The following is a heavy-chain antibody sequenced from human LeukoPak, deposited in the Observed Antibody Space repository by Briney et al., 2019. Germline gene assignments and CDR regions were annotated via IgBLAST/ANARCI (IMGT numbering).Heavy chain of an antibody. J-gene: IGHJ5*02. D-gene: IGHD3-22*01. CDR3: ATTMGDSSGYYRENNWFDP. CDR2: IYYSGST. V-gene: IGHV4-59*08. Sequence: PSETLSLTCTVSGGSISSYYWSWIRQPPGKGLEWIGYIYYSGSTNYNPSLKSRVTISVDTSKNQFSLKLSSVTAADTAVYYCATTMGDSSGYYRENNWFDPWGQGTLVTVSS. CDR1: GGSISSYY.